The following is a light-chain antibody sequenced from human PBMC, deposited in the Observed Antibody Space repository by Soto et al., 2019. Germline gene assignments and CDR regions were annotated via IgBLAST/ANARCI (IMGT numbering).Light chain of an antibody. J-gene: IGKJ1*01. CDR2: DAS. Sequence: EIVLTQSPATLSLSPGERANLSCRASQSVGSYLAWYQQKPGQAPRLLIFDASNRATGIPARFSGSGSGTDFTLTISSLEPEDFAVYYCQQRSNWPLGTFGQGTKVEIK. CDR3: QQRSNWPLGT. CDR1: QSVGSY. V-gene: IGKV3-11*01.